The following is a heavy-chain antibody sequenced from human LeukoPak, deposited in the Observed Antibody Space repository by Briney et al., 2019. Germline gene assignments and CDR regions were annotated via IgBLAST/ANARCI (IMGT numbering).Heavy chain of an antibody. J-gene: IGHJ5*02. CDR3: ARPQWLATRGPWFDP. D-gene: IGHD6-19*01. Sequence: SETLSLTCTVSGGSISNKYWSWIRQPPGEGLEWIGYIYYTGSTNYNPSLKSRVTISVDTSKNQFSLKLSSVTAADTAVYYCARPQWLATRGPWFDPWGQGTLVTVSS. V-gene: IGHV4-59*01. CDR1: GGSISNKY. CDR2: IYYTGST.